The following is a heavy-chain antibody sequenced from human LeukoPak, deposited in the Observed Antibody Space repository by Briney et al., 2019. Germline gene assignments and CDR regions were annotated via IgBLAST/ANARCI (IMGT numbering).Heavy chain of an antibody. CDR3: TTDYGDYVFRSDC. J-gene: IGHJ4*02. Sequence: GGSLRLSCAASGFTFSNAWMNWVRQAPGKGLEWVGRIKSKTAGGTTDYAAPVKGRFIISRDDSKNTLYLQMNSLKTEDTAVYYCTTDYGDYVFRSDCWGQGTLVTVSS. CDR1: GFTFSNAW. CDR2: IKSKTAGGTT. V-gene: IGHV3-15*01. D-gene: IGHD4-17*01.